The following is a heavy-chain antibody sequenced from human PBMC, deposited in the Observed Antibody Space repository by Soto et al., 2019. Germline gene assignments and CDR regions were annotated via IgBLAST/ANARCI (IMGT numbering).Heavy chain of an antibody. CDR1: GYSFTSYC. CDR3: ASYAVAGTYTWFDS. V-gene: IGHV5-51*01. Sequence: LKISCKASGYSFTSYCIGWVRQRCVKGLEGMGMVYPGDADTRDSPSFQGQVTSSADKSISTAYLQWSRLKASDTAMYYSASYAVAGTYTWFDSWGQGTLVTVSS. J-gene: IGHJ5*01. D-gene: IGHD6-19*01. CDR2: VYPGDADT.